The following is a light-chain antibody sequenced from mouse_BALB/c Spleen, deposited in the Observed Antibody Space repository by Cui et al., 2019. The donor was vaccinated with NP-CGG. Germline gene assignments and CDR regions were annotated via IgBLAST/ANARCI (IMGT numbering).Light chain of an antibody. J-gene: IGLJ1*01. CDR2: CTN. V-gene: IGLV1*01. CDR1: TGAVTTSNY. Sequence: QAVVTQESALTTSPGETVTLTCRSSTGAVTTSNYANWVQEKPDHLFTGLISCTNNRAPGVPARFSGSLIGDKAALTITGAQTEDEAIYFCALWYSNHWVFGGGTKLTVL. CDR3: ALWYSNHWV.